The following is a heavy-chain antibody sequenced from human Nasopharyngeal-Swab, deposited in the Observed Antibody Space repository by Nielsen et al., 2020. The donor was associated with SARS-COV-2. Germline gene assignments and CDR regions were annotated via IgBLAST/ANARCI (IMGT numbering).Heavy chain of an antibody. Sequence: GESLKISCKGSGYSFTSYWISWVRQMPGKGLEWMGRIDPTDSDTNYSPSFQGHVTISADKSISTAYLQWSSLKASDTAMYYCASQPVTTLENFDYWGQGTLVTVSS. D-gene: IGHD4-17*01. CDR3: ASQPVTTLENFDY. J-gene: IGHJ4*02. V-gene: IGHV5-10-1*01. CDR2: IDPTDSDT. CDR1: GYSFTSYW.